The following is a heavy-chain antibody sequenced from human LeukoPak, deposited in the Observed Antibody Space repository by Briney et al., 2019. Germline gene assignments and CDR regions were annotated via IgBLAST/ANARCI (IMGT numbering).Heavy chain of an antibody. CDR2: INHSGST. J-gene: IGHJ5*02. V-gene: IGHV4-34*01. D-gene: IGHD4-17*01. CDR1: DGSFSGYY. Sequence: SETLSLTCAVYDGSFSGYYWSWIRQPPGKGLEWIGEINHSGSTNYNPSLKSRVTISVDTSKNQFSLKLSSVTAADTAVYYCARGRRFYGDQHKNWFDPWGQGTLVTVSS. CDR3: ARGRRFYGDQHKNWFDP.